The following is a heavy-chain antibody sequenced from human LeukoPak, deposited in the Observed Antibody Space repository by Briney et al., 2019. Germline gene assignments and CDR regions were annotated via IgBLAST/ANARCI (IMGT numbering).Heavy chain of an antibody. V-gene: IGHV3-48*01. CDR3: ARDDGSSYYYYGMDV. Sequence: GGSLRLSRAASGFTFRSYAMNWVRQAPGKGLEWVSYISSSSSTIYYADSVKGRFTISRDNAKNSLYLQMNSLRAEDTAVYYCARDDGSSYYYYGMDVWGQGTTVTVSS. CDR2: ISSSSSTI. D-gene: IGHD2/OR15-2a*01. J-gene: IGHJ6*02. CDR1: GFTFRSYA.